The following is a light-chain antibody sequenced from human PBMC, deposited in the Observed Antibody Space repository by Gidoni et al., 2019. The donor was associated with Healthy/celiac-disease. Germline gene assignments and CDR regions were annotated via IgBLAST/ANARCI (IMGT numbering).Light chain of an antibody. CDR2: GAS. CDR3: QQSYSTPWT. CDR1: QSISSY. V-gene: IGKV1-39*01. J-gene: IGKJ1*01. Sequence: DIQMTQSPSSLSASVGDRVTITCRASQSISSYLNWYQQKPGKAPNLLIYGASSLQSGVPSRFSGSGSGTDFTLTISSLQPEDFATYYCQQSYSTPWTFGQXTKVEIK.